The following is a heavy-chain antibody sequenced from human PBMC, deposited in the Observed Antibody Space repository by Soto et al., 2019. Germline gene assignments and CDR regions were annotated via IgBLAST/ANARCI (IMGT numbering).Heavy chain of an antibody. J-gene: IGHJ3*02. V-gene: IGHV1-46*01. CDR2: INPSGGST. CDR1: GYTFTSYY. D-gene: IGHD3-22*01. Sequence: ASVKVSCKASGYTFTSYYMHWVRQAPGQGLEWMGIINPSGGSTSYAQKFQGRVTMTRDTSTSTVYMELSSLRSDDTAVYYCARDGDYYDSSGSYAFDIWGQGTMVTVSS. CDR3: ARDGDYYDSSGSYAFDI.